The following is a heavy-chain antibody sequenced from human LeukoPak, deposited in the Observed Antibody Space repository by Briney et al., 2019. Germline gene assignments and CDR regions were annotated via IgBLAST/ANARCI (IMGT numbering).Heavy chain of an antibody. Sequence: SGGSLRLSCAASGFTFSNYWMSWVRQAPGAGLEWVAVIWSDASNTYYADSVKGRFTISRDNSRNTLYLQMSSLRAEDTAVYYCAKDAERGFDYSNSLNYWGQGTLVTVSS. D-gene: IGHD4-11*01. V-gene: IGHV3-33*06. J-gene: IGHJ4*02. CDR2: IWSDASNT. CDR3: AKDAERGFDYSNSLNY. CDR1: GFTFSNYW.